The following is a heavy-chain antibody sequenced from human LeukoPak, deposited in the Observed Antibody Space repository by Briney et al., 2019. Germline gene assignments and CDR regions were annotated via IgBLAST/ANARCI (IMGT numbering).Heavy chain of an antibody. CDR1: GATVSSYA. CDR2: IIPIFGTA. Sequence: SVNVSCKASGATVSSYAISWVRHAPGQGLEWMVGIIPIFGTANYGQKFQGRVTITADESTSTAYMELSSLRSEDTAVYYCARAAAGTWDYYYGMDVWGQGTTVTVSS. CDR3: ARAAAGTWDYYYGMDV. J-gene: IGHJ6*02. D-gene: IGHD6-13*01. V-gene: IGHV1-69*01.